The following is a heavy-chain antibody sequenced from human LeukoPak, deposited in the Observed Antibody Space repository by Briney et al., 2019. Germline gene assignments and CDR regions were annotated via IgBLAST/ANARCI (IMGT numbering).Heavy chain of an antibody. CDR3: AKHTFGYTHPLYYFDY. Sequence: QPGGSLRLSCAASGFTFSSYAMSWVRQAPGKGLEWVSAISGSGGSTYYADSVKGRFTISRDNSKNTLYLQMNSLRAEDTAVYYCAKHTFGYTHPLYYFDYWGQGTLVTVSS. J-gene: IGHJ4*02. CDR2: ISGSGGST. CDR1: GFTFSSYA. D-gene: IGHD2-2*02. V-gene: IGHV3-23*01.